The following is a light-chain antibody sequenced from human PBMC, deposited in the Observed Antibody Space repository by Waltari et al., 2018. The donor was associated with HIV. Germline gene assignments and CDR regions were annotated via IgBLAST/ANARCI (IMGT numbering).Light chain of an antibody. V-gene: IGKV4-1*01. Sequence: DVVMTQSPDSLTVSVGERATLNCKSSQSLLYGSNNKNYLAWYQQRPGHRPKLLIYWASTRPSGVPVRFSGSGSGTDFSLTISSLQAEDVAVYYCQQYYLVPYTFGQGTKLEIK. CDR1: QSLLYGSNNKNY. J-gene: IGKJ2*01. CDR2: WAS. CDR3: QQYYLVPYT.